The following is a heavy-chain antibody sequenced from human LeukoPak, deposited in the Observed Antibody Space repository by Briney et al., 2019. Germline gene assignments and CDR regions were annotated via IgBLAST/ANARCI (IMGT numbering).Heavy chain of an antibody. V-gene: IGHV4-59*01. Sequence: SETLSLTCAVPGGSISSYYWSWIRQPPGKGLEWLGDIYYSGSTKYNPSLKSRVTMSIDTSRSQFSLKLRSVTAADTAVYYCARDVAPLAAAGAFDYWGQGTLVTVSS. CDR2: IYYSGST. CDR3: ARDVAPLAAAGAFDY. J-gene: IGHJ4*02. D-gene: IGHD6-13*01. CDR1: GGSISSYY.